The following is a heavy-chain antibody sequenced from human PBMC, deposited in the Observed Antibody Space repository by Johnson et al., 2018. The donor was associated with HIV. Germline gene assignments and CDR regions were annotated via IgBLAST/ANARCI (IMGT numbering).Heavy chain of an antibody. CDR1: GFTFDDYG. CDR2: INWNGGST. J-gene: IGHJ3*02. V-gene: IGHV3-20*04. Sequence: VQLVESGGSVVRPGGSLRLSCTTSGFTFDDYGMSWVRQAPGKGLEWVSGINWNGGSTGYADSVKGRFTISRDNARNSLYLQMNSLRAEDTALYYCARSGGYDNINAFDMWGQGTVVTISS. D-gene: IGHD3-22*01. CDR3: ARSGGYDNINAFDM.